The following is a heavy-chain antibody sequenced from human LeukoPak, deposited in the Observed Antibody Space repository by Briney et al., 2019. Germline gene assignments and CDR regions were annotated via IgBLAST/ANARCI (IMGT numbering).Heavy chain of an antibody. J-gene: IGHJ4*02. CDR1: GFTFSSYA. CDR3: ASKAAYCGGDCYSLDY. CDR2: IYSGGST. V-gene: IGHV3-66*01. Sequence: GGSLRLSCAASGFTFSSYAMSWVRQAPGKGLEWVSVIYSGGSTYYADSVKGRFTISRDNSKNTLYLQMNSLRAEDTAVYYCASKAAYCGGDCYSLDYWGQGTLVTVSS. D-gene: IGHD2-21*02.